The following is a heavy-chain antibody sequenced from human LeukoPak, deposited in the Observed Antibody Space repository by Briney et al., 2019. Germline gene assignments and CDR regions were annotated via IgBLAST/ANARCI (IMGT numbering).Heavy chain of an antibody. Sequence: GGSLRLSCAASRFTFSSYAMSWVRQAPGKGLEWVSAISGSGGNTYYADSVRGRFTISRDNSKNTLYLQMNSLRAEDTAVYYCAKLAAAGPLYYYYGMDVWGQGTTVTVSS. CDR1: RFTFSSYA. CDR2: ISGSGGNT. V-gene: IGHV3-23*01. J-gene: IGHJ6*02. CDR3: AKLAAAGPLYYYYGMDV. D-gene: IGHD6-13*01.